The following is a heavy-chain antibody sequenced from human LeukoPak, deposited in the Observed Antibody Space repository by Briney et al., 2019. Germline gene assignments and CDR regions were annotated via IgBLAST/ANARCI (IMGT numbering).Heavy chain of an antibody. Sequence: KASETLSLTCTVSGGSIDSYYWSWIRQPPGKGLEWIGYIYYTGSTEYHPYLKSRVTISLDTSNNQFSLKLTSVTAADTAVYYCARVYQSAEYYFDYWGRGSLVSVSS. CDR2: IYYTGST. CDR1: GGSIDSYY. J-gene: IGHJ4*02. V-gene: IGHV4-59*01. CDR3: ARVYQSAEYYFDY. D-gene: IGHD2-2*01.